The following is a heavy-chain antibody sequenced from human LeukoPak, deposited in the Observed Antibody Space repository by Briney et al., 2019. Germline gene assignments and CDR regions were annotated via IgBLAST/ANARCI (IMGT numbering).Heavy chain of an antibody. CDR2: IYSSGSN. V-gene: IGHV4-59*01. CDR3: VRGKAAAGAIWFDP. Sequence: SETLSLTCTVSVGSISGYYWTWIRQPPGKGLEWIGCIYSSGSNSYKPSLKSRITISVDTSKNQFSLNLSSVTAADTAVYYCVRGKAAAGAIWFDPWGQGTLVTVSS. D-gene: IGHD6-13*01. J-gene: IGHJ5*02. CDR1: VGSISGYY.